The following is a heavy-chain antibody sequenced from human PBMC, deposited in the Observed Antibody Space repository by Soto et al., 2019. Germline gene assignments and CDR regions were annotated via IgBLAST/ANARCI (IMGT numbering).Heavy chain of an antibody. Sequence: GESLKISCKGSGYSFTSYWIGWVHEMPGKGLGWMGIIYPGDSDTRYSPSFQGQVTISADKSISTAYLQWSSLKASDTAMYYCARRSVVVPAATTADDYSYYYLAVWGKGTTVTVSS. J-gene: IGHJ6*03. V-gene: IGHV5-51*07. CDR1: GYSFTSYW. D-gene: IGHD2-2*01. CDR2: IYPGDSDT. CDR3: ARRSVVVPAATTADDYSYYYLAV.